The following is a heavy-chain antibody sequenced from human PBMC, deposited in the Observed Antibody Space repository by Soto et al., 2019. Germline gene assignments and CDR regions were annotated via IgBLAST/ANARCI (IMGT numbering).Heavy chain of an antibody. V-gene: IGHV5-51*01. D-gene: IGHD3-10*01. Sequence: GESLKISCRGSGYYFATYWIGWVRQLPGKGLEWMGIIYPRDSETRYSPSFQGQVTISADKSISTSYLQWSSLRASDTAMYYCARRSGSYGPFDFWGQGTLVTV. CDR3: ARRSGSYGPFDF. CDR2: IYPRDSET. J-gene: IGHJ4*02. CDR1: GYYFATYW.